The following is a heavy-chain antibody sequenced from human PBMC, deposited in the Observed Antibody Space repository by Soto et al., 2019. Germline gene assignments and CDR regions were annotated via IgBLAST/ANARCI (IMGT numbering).Heavy chain of an antibody. CDR2: IYSSGST. CDR3: ARGLTGSPIPGEY. Sequence: QVQLQESGPGLVKPSETLSLTCIVSNGSISSYYWSWFRQPPGKRLEWIGSIYSSGSTNYNPSLKSRVTISVDTSKNQFSLRLSYVTAADTAVYYCARGLTGSPIPGEYWGQGTLVTVSS. V-gene: IGHV4-59*01. D-gene: IGHD3-16*01. J-gene: IGHJ4*02. CDR1: NGSISSYY.